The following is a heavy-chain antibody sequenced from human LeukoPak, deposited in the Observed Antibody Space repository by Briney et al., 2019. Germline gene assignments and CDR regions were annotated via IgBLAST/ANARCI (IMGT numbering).Heavy chain of an antibody. CDR1: GGSISSYY. D-gene: IGHD3-16*02. V-gene: IGHV4-59*01. CDR2: IYYSGST. CDR3: ARAADTRGSYRYAGLTRNFDY. Sequence: SETLSLTCTVSGGSISSYYWSWVRQPPGKGLEWVGYIYYSGSTNYNPSLKSRVTISVDTSKNQFSLKLSSVTAADTAVYYCARAADTRGSYRYAGLTRNFDYWGQGTLVTVSS. J-gene: IGHJ4*02.